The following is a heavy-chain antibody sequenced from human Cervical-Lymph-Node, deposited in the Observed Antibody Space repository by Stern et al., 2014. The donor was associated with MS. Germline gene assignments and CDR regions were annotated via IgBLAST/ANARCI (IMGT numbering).Heavy chain of an antibody. CDR1: GFTFRSYA. J-gene: IGHJ4*02. V-gene: IGHV3-33*08. D-gene: IGHD2/OR15-2a*01. CDR3: ATLGHSNLDY. CDR2: IWYDGTNK. Sequence: VHLVESGGGVVPPGTSLRLSCSASGFTFRSYAIHWVRQAPGKGLAWVALIWYDGTNKFYEDSVKGRFTISRDNSKSTLYLQMNSLRTEDTAVYYCATLGHSNLDYWGRGTLVTVSS.